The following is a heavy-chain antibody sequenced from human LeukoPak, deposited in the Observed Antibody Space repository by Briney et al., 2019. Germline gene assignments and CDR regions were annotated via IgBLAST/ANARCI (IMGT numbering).Heavy chain of an antibody. CDR3: VRNLPMDY. J-gene: IGHJ4*02. D-gene: IGHD1-14*01. V-gene: IGHV3-64D*06. Sequence: PGGSLRLSCSASGFTFSSYPMHWVRPAPGKGLEYVSSISGGGTTDYADSVRGRFTISRDNSKNTLYLQMSSLSPEDTAVYYCVRNLPMDYWGQGTLVTVSS. CDR2: ISGGGTT. CDR1: GFTFSSYP.